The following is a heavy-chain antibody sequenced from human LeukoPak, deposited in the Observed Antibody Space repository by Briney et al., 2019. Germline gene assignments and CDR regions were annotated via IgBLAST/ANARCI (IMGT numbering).Heavy chain of an antibody. CDR3: ATFYRPDKNFDY. J-gene: IGHJ4*02. CDR2: IYYSGST. V-gene: IGHV4-39*01. Sequence: PSETLSLTFTVSGASISSSSYYWAWIRQPPGKGLEWIGTIYYSGSTYYNPSLKSRVTISVDTSKNQFSLKLSSVTAADTAVFDCATFYRPDKNFDYWGQGTLVTVSS. CDR1: GASISSSSYY. D-gene: IGHD4-11*01.